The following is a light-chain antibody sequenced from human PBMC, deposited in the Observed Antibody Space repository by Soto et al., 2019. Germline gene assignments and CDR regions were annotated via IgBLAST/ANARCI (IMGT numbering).Light chain of an antibody. CDR3: QQYDNWPPFT. CDR2: GAS. V-gene: IGKV3-15*01. CDR1: QSVGSH. J-gene: IGKJ3*01. Sequence: EIVMTQSPATLSVSPGERATLSCRASQSVGSHLAWYQQRPGQAPSLLIYGASYRANGISARFSGSGSGTDFTLTISSLQSEDFAVYYCQQYDNWPPFTFGPGTKVYIK.